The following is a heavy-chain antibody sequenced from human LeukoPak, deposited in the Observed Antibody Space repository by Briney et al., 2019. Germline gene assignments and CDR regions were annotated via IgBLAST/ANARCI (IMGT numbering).Heavy chain of an antibody. CDR2: INPNSESA. CDR1: GYSFTGYY. CDR3: SKHRHDFWSGYFNNWLDS. V-gene: IGHV1-2*02. J-gene: IGHJ5*01. D-gene: IGHD3-3*01. Sequence: ASVKVSCKTSGYSFTGYYMHWVRQAPGQGLEWMGWINPNSESANYAQKFHGRVTLTSDTSTRTACMEISSLRHDDAAFYYCSKHRHDFWSGYFNNWLDSWGQGTLVLVSS.